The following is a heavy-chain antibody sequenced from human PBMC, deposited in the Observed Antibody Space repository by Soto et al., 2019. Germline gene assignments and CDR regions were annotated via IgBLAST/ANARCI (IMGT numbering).Heavy chain of an antibody. CDR1: GGSISSGDYY. CDR3: ARRYSSAFDI. Sequence: SETLSLTCTVSGGSISSGDYYWSWIRQHPGKGLEWIGYIHYSGSTYYNPSLKSRVTISVDTSKNQFSLKLSSVTAADTAVYYCARRYSSAFDIWGKGTMVPVSS. V-gene: IGHV4-30-4*08. CDR2: IHYSGST. J-gene: IGHJ3*02. D-gene: IGHD6-13*01.